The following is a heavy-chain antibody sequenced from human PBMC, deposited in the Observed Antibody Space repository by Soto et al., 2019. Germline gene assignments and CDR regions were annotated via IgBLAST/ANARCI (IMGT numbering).Heavy chain of an antibody. V-gene: IGHV1-18*01. D-gene: IGHD3-10*01. Sequence: ASVKVSCKASGYTFTSYGISWVRQAPGQGLEWMGWISAYNGNTNYAQQLQGRVTMTTDTSTSTAYMELRSLRSDDTAVYYCARAGSYYGSGSYFLSYNDIWGLEFDSWGQRSLVTGSS. CDR3: ARAGSYYGSGSYFLSYNDIWGLEFDS. J-gene: IGHJ4*02. CDR1: GYTFTSYG. CDR2: ISAYNGNT.